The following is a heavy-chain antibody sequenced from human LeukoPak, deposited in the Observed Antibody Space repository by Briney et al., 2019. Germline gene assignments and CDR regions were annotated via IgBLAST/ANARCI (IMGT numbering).Heavy chain of an antibody. D-gene: IGHD6-13*01. Sequence: SETLSLTCTVSGGSISSYYWSWIRQPAGKGLEWIGRIYTSGSTNYNPSLESRVTMSVDTSKNQFSLKLSSVTAADTAVYYCALVSSSSKLYYYGMDVWGQGTTVTVSS. CDR1: GGSISSYY. CDR3: ALVSSSSKLYYYGMDV. CDR2: IYTSGST. J-gene: IGHJ6*02. V-gene: IGHV4-4*07.